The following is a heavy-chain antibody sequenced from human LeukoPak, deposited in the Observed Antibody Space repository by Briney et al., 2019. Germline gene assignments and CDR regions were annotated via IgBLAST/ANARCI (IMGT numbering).Heavy chain of an antibody. D-gene: IGHD6-6*01. CDR2: ISYDGSNK. CDR3: AKDRQSSSLDY. J-gene: IGHJ4*02. V-gene: IGHV3-30*18. Sequence: GGSLRLSCAASGFTFSNYGMHWVRQAPGKGLEWVAVISYDGSNKYYADSVKGRFTISRDNSKNTLYLQMNSLRAEDTAVYYCAKDRQSSSLDYWGQGTLVTVSS. CDR1: GFTFSNYG.